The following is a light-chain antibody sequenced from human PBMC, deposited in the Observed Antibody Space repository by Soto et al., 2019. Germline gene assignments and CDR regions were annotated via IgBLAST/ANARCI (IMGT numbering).Light chain of an antibody. Sequence: ETVLTQSPGTLSLSPGDTAALSCRASQSVSNRYLAWYQQKSGQAPRLLIYGASSRATGIPDRFSGSGSGTDFTLTISRLEPEDFAVYYCQQYGSSPWTFGQGTKVDIK. J-gene: IGKJ1*01. CDR3: QQYGSSPWT. CDR2: GAS. V-gene: IGKV3-20*01. CDR1: QSVSNRY.